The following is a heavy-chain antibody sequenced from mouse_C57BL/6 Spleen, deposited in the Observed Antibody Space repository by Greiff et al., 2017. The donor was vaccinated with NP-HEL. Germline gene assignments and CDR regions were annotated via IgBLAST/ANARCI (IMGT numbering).Heavy chain of an antibody. Sequence: VQWVESGAELVKPGASVKISCKASGYAFSSYWMNWVKQRPGKGLEWIGQIYPGDGDTNYNGKFKGKATLTADKSSSTAYMQLSSLTSEDSAVYFCARHYGSSYWYFDVWGTGTTVTVSS. D-gene: IGHD1-1*01. CDR2: IYPGDGDT. CDR3: ARHYGSSYWYFDV. J-gene: IGHJ1*03. V-gene: IGHV1-80*01. CDR1: GYAFSSYW.